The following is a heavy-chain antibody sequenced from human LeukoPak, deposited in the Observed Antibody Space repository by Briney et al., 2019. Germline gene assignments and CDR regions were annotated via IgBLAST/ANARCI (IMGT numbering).Heavy chain of an antibody. CDR2: MSPNSGNT. V-gene: IGHV1-8*01. CDR3: ARGRSITMVRGVPGY. CDR1: GYTFTSYD. Sequence: GASVKVSCKASGYTFTSYDINWVRQATGQGLEWMGWMSPNSGNTGYAQKFQGRVTMTRNTSISTAYMELSSLRSEDTAVYYCARGRSITMVRGVPGYWGQGTLVTVSS. D-gene: IGHD3-10*01. J-gene: IGHJ4*02.